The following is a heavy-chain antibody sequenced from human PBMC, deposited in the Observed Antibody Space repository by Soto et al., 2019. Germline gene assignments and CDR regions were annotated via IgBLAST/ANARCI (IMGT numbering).Heavy chain of an antibody. Sequence: QVQLVQSGAEVKKPGSSVKVSCTASGGTFSSYAISWVRQAPGQGLEWMGGIIPIFGTANYAQKFQGRVTITADESTSTAYMELSSLRSEDTAVYYCARDHPGVSGYEKRPFDYWGQGTLVTVSS. V-gene: IGHV1-69*01. D-gene: IGHD5-12*01. J-gene: IGHJ4*02. CDR2: IIPIFGTA. CDR1: GGTFSSYA. CDR3: ARDHPGVSGYEKRPFDY.